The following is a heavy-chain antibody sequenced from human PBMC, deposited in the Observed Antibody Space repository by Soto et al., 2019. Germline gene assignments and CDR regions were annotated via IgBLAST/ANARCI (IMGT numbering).Heavy chain of an antibody. J-gene: IGHJ3*02. Sequence: EVQLVESGGDLFQPGGSLGLSCGASGFTFGNHWRHWVRQVPGRGLVWVSRIDSEGSTITYADSVKGRFTVSRDNAKNTLYLQLNSLRAEDTAVYYCARGWSYGAFDIWGQGTMVTVSS. CDR1: GFTFGNHW. CDR3: ARGWSYGAFDI. V-gene: IGHV3-74*03. CDR2: IDSEGSTI. D-gene: IGHD3-16*01.